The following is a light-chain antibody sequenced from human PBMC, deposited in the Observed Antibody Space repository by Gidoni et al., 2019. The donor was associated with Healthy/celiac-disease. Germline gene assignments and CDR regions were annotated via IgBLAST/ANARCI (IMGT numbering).Light chain of an antibody. Sequence: DIQMTQSPSSLSASVGDRVTIPCRASQSITSYLNWYQQKPGKAPKLLIYAASSLQSGVPFRFSGSGSGTDFTLTISSLQPEDFATYYCQQSYSTPLTFGGGTKVEIK. CDR2: AAS. V-gene: IGKV1-39*01. J-gene: IGKJ4*01. CDR1: QSITSY. CDR3: QQSYSTPLT.